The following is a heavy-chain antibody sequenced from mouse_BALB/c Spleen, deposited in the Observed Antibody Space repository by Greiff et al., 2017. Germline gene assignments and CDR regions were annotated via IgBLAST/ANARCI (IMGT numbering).Heavy chain of an antibody. D-gene: IGHD2-4*01. CDR2: ISYSGST. CDR1: GYSITSDYA. J-gene: IGHJ4*01. Sequence: VQLMQSGPGLVKPSQSLSLTCTVTGYSITSDYAWNWIRQFPGNKLEWMGYISYSGSTSYNPSLKRRISITRDTSKNQFFLQLNSVTTEDTATYYGARHDYDGSMDYWGQGTSVTVSS. CDR3: ARHDYDGSMDY. V-gene: IGHV3-2*02.